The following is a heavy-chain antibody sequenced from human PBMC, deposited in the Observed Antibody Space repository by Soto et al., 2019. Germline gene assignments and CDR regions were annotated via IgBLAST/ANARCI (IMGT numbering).Heavy chain of an antibody. CDR3: ARGDYDFWSGYYTSYYYYGMDV. D-gene: IGHD3-3*01. V-gene: IGHV3-7*03. CDR1: GFTFSSYW. J-gene: IGHJ6*02. Sequence: PGGSLRLSCAASGFTFSSYWMSWVRQAPGKGLEWVANIKQDGSEKYYVDSVKGRFTISRDNAKNSLYLQMNSLRAGDTAVYYCARGDYDFWSGYYTSYYYYGMDVWGQGTTVTVSS. CDR2: IKQDGSEK.